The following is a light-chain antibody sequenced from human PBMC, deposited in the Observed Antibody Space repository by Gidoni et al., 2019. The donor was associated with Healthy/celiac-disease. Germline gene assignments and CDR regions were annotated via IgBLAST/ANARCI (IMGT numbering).Light chain of an antibody. Sequence: EIVMTHSPATLSVSPGERATLSCRASQRVSSNLAWYQQKPGQAPRLLIYGASTRATGIPARFSGSGSGTEFTLTISSLQSEDFAVYYCQQYNNWPKTFGQXTKVEIK. J-gene: IGKJ1*01. CDR2: GAS. CDR3: QQYNNWPKT. CDR1: QRVSSN. V-gene: IGKV3D-15*01.